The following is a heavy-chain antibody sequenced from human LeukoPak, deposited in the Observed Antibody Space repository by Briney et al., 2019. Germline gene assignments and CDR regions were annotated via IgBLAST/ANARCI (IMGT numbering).Heavy chain of an antibody. CDR2: IIPIFGTA. Sequence: ASVKVSCKASGGTFSSYAISWVRQAPGQGLEWMGEIIPIFGTANYAQKFQGRVTITTDESTSTAYMELSSLRSEDTAVYYCARDGSNYPFDYWGQGTLVTVSS. CDR1: GGTFSSYA. CDR3: ARDGSNYPFDY. J-gene: IGHJ4*02. V-gene: IGHV1-69*05. D-gene: IGHD4-11*01.